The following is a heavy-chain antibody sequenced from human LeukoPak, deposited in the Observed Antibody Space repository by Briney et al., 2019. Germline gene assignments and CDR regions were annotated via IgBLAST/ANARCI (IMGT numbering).Heavy chain of an antibody. D-gene: IGHD3-9*01. CDR3: AKDRVDVLTGYFYY. CDR2: ISGSGGST. V-gene: IGHV3-23*01. Sequence: EGSLRLSCAASGFTFSSYAMSWVRQAPGKGLEWVSGISGSGGSTYYAESVKGRFTISRDNSKNTLYLQMNSLRAEDTAVYYCAKDRVDVLTGYFYYWGQGVLVTVSS. CDR1: GFTFSSYA. J-gene: IGHJ4*02.